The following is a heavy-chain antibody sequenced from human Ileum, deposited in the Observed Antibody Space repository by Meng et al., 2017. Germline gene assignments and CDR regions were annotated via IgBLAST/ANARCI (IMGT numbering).Heavy chain of an antibody. D-gene: IGHD5-24*01. V-gene: IGHV1-2*02. CDR3: ARDTAYKDY. CDR1: GYTFIGFY. J-gene: IGHJ4*02. Sequence: ASVKVSCKAPGYTFIGFYIHWMRHAPGQGLEWMGWINPNSGGAVYAQKFQGRITMTRDTSINTAYMELSSLISDDTAVYYCARDTAYKDYWGQGTLVTVSS. CDR2: INPNSGGA.